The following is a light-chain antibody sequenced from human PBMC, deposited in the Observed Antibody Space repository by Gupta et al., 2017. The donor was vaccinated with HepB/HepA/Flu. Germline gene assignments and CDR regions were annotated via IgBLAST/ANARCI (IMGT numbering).Light chain of an antibody. CDR2: KIS. Sequence: VVMPLSQLPLPVTLGQPDSIICRSNQSLLYSGGSTFLNWFQRRSGQSPRRLIYKISKRDPGVPDRFSGSGSGTDFTLKISRVDADDFGVYYCRQGGGWPRTFGQGTKVEI. CDR1: QSLLYSGGSTF. J-gene: IGKJ1*01. V-gene: IGKV2-30*01. CDR3: RQGGGWPRT.